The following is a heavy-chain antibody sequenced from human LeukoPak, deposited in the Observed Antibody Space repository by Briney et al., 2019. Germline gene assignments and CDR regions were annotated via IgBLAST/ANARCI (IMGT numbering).Heavy chain of an antibody. CDR2: ISAYNGNT. D-gene: IGHD6-6*01. Sequence: GASVKVSCKASGYTFTSYGISWVRQAPGQGLEWMGWISAYNGNTNYAQKLQGRVTMTTDTSTSTAYMELRSLRSDDTAVYYCVRDRSIAARSGALYWGQGTLATVSS. CDR1: GYTFTSYG. V-gene: IGHV1-18*01. J-gene: IGHJ4*02. CDR3: VRDRSIAARSGALY.